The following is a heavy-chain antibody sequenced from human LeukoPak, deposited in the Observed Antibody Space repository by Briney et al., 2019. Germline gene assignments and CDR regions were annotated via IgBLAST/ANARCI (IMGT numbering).Heavy chain of an antibody. D-gene: IGHD3-22*01. Sequence: ASVKVSCKASGYTFTGYYMHWVRQAPGQGLEWMGWINPNSGGTNYAQKFQGRVTMTRDTSISTAYMELSRLRSDDTAVYYCARELRTSSGRKPDYWGQGTLVTVSS. CDR2: INPNSGGT. CDR3: ARELRTSSGRKPDY. V-gene: IGHV1-2*02. J-gene: IGHJ4*02. CDR1: GYTFTGYY.